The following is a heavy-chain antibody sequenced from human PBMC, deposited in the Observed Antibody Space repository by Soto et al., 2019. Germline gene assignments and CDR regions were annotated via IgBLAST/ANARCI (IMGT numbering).Heavy chain of an antibody. CDR1: AYTFTSYG. CDR3: ARDLGDAFDM. J-gene: IGHJ3*02. Sequence: QVQLVQSGAEVKKPGASVKVCCKASAYTFTSYGISWVRQAPGQGLEWMGGISAYNGNTHYARRLQGRVTMTTDTSTSTAYMELRSLRSDDTAVYYCARDLGDAFDMWGQGTMVTVSS. CDR2: ISAYNGNT. V-gene: IGHV1-18*01.